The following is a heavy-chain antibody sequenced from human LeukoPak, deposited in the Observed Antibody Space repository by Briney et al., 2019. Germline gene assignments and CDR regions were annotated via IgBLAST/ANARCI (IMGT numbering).Heavy chain of an antibody. V-gene: IGHV3-74*01. Sequence: GGSLRLSCAASGFAFSRYWMHWVRQAPGKGLVWVSDINSDGSITRYEDSVKGRFTISRDNAKNTLYLQMNSLRAEDTAVYYCASRDYTSSKYWGQGTLVTVSS. CDR1: GFAFSRYW. J-gene: IGHJ4*02. D-gene: IGHD2-2*02. CDR3: ASRDYTSSKY. CDR2: INSDGSIT.